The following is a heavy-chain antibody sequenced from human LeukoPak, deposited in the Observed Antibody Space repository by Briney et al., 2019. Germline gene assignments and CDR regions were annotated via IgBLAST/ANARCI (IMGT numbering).Heavy chain of an antibody. Sequence: GGSLRLSCAASGFTFSSSAMSWVRQVPGKGLEFVSGIYENGGTTYYADSVKGRFSISRDNSKNTLYLQMDSLRGEDTAVYYCAKDFRIGYSAHFDYWGQGALVTVSS. J-gene: IGHJ4*02. D-gene: IGHD2-21*01. CDR2: IYENGGTT. V-gene: IGHV3-23*01. CDR3: AKDFRIGYSAHFDY. CDR1: GFTFSSSA.